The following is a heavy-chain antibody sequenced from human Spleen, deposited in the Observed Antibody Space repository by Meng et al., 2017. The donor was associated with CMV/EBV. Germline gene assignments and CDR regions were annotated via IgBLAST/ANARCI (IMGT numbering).Heavy chain of an antibody. CDR3: ARFHSPRHMAARPHLDS. CDR2: MFYRGTS. D-gene: IGHD6-6*01. J-gene: IGHJ4*02. CDR1: SFSSSGSS. Sequence: SFSSSGSSWCSIRQPPRERLEWFEIMFYRGTSSSNMSLKGRVTISVDTSNSQFSLKLRSVNATDTAVYFCARFHSPRHMAARPHLDSWGQGILVTVSS. V-gene: IGHV4-39*01.